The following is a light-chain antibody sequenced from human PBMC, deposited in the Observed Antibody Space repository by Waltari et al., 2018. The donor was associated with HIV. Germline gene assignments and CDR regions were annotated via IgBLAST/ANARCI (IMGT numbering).Light chain of an antibody. V-gene: IGLV2-14*01. CDR2: EDN. CDR1: SSYIGNYKY. Sequence: QSALTPPASVSGSPGQSITISCTGASSYIGNYKYVSWYQHHPGIAPKLIIYEDNNPPSGVSNRFSGSKSGKTASLTISGLQAEDESDYYCSSYTDSSVIFGGGTKVTVL. CDR3: SSYTDSSVI. J-gene: IGLJ2*01.